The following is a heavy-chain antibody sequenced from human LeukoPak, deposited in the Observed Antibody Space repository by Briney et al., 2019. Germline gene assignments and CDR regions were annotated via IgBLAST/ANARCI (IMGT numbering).Heavy chain of an antibody. J-gene: IGHJ4*02. CDR1: GEPFSGYY. CDR2: INHSGSA. V-gene: IGHV4-34*01. Sequence: SETLSLTCAVSGEPFSGYYWTWIRQPPGKGLEWIGEINHSGSASYTPSLKSRVTISLDTSKNQFSLKLSSVTAADTAVYCCARGQGTVTTHWGQGTLVTVSS. CDR3: ARGQGTVTTH. D-gene: IGHD4-17*01.